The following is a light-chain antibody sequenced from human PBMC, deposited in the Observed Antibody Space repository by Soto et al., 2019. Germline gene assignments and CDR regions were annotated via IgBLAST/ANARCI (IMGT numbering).Light chain of an antibody. CDR3: QQTYSPPWT. Sequence: DIQMTQSPSSLSASVGDRVTITCRASQNIRSYVNWYQQKAGKAPNLLISAAASLQSGVPSRFRGFGAGTDFTLTITSLQAEDFATYYCQQTYSPPWTFGQGTKVEVK. CDR2: AAA. V-gene: IGKV1-39*01. CDR1: QNIRSY. J-gene: IGKJ1*01.